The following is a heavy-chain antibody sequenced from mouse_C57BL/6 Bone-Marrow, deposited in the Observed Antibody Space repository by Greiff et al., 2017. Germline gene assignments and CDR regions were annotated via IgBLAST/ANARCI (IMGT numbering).Heavy chain of an antibody. J-gene: IGHJ3*01. V-gene: IGHV1-66*01. Sequence: QVQLQQSGPELVKPGASVKISCKASGYSFTSYYIHWVKQRPGQGLAWIGWIYPGSGTTKYNEKFKGKATLTADTSSSTAYMQLSSLPSEDSAVYYCARRAAGNYFAWFAYWGQGTLVTVSA. D-gene: IGHD2-1*01. CDR3: ARRAAGNYFAWFAY. CDR1: GYSFTSYY. CDR2: IYPGSGTT.